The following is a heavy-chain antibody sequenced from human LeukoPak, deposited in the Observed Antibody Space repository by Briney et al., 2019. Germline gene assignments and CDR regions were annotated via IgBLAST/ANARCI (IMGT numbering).Heavy chain of an antibody. D-gene: IGHD3-10*01. CDR1: GFTFSTYW. Sequence: GGSLRLSCAPSGFTFSTYWIIWVRQAPGKGLEYVSHMNADGSTTNYADSVKGRFTISRDNAKNTLYLQMDSLRAEDTAVYYCGRDNHGSVDYWGQGSLVTVSS. CDR3: GRDNHGSVDY. V-gene: IGHV3-74*01. J-gene: IGHJ4*02. CDR2: MNADGSTT.